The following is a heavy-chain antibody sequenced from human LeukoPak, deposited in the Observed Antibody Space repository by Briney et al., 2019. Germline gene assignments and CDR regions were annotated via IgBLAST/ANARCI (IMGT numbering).Heavy chain of an antibody. CDR3: ARDVNLLFFDV. D-gene: IGHD2/OR15-2a*01. CDR2: IKQDGSEQ. Sequence: GGSLRLSCAVSGFTLSSHWMSWVRQAPGKGLEWVANIKQDGSEQYYVDSVRGRFTVPRDNAKNTLYLQMNSLRADDTAVYYCARDVNLLFFDVWGRGTLVTVSS. J-gene: IGHJ2*01. CDR1: GFTLSSHW. V-gene: IGHV3-7*01.